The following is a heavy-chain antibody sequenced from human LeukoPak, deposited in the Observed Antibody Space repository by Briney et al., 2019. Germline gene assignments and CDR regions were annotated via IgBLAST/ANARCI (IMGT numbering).Heavy chain of an antibody. D-gene: IGHD2-21*01. CDR1: GFTFSSYA. J-gene: IGHJ4*02. V-gene: IGHV3-23*01. CDR3: AKGSTYCGGECLLDDYFDY. Sequence: GGSLRLSCAASGFTFSSYAMSWVRQAPGKGLEWVSAISGSGGSTYYADSVKGRFTISRDNSKNTLYLQMNSLRAEDTAVYYCAKGSTYCGGECLLDDYFDYWGQGTLVTVSS. CDR2: ISGSGGST.